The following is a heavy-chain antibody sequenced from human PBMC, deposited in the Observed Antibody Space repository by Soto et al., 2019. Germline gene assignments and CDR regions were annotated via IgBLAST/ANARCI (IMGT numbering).Heavy chain of an antibody. J-gene: IGHJ6*02. D-gene: IGHD3-10*01. CDR2: IYYSGST. CDR1: GGSISSYY. Sequence: SETLSLTCTVSGGSISSYYWSWIRQPPGKGLVWIGYIYYSGSTNYNPSLKSRVTISVDTSKNQFSLKLSSVTAADTAVYYCARGTNGSGSYFSPYYYYGMDVWGQGTTVTVSS. CDR3: ARGTNGSGSYFSPYYYYGMDV. V-gene: IGHV4-59*01.